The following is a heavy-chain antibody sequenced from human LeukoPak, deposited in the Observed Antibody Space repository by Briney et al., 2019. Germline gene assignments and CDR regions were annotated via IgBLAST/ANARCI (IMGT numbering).Heavy chain of an antibody. CDR3: ARGLRYYYDSDSADY. Sequence: ASVKVSCKASGYTFTSYDINWVQQATGQGLEWMGWMNPNSGNTGYAQKFQGRVTITRNTSISTAYMELSSLRSEDTAVYYCARGLRYYYDSDSADYWGQGTLVTVSS. CDR1: GYTFTSYD. V-gene: IGHV1-8*03. CDR2: MNPNSGNT. D-gene: IGHD3-22*01. J-gene: IGHJ4*02.